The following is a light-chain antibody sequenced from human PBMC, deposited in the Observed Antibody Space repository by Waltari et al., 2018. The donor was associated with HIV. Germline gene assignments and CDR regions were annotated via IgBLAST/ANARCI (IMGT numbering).Light chain of an antibody. CDR3: CSYAGSSTHV. J-gene: IGLJ1*01. CDR1: SSDVGSYNV. V-gene: IGLV2-23*02. Sequence: QSALTQPASVSGSPGQSITISCTGTSSDVGSYNVVSWYQHHPGKAPKLMIYEVNKRPAGVSNRFSGSKSGNTASLTISGLQAEDEADYHCCSYAGSSTHVFGTGTKVTVL. CDR2: EVN.